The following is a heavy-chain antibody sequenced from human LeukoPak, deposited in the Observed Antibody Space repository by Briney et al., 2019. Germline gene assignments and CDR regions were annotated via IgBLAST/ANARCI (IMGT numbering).Heavy chain of an antibody. V-gene: IGHV3-30-3*01. J-gene: IGHJ4*02. CDR1: GFTFSSYA. CDR3: AKDLKGTHALDY. Sequence: GGSLRLSCAASGFTFSSYAMHWVRQAPGKGLEWVAVISYDGSNKYYADSVKGRFTISRDNSKNTLYLQMNSLRAEDTAVYYCAKDLKGTHALDYWGQGTLVTVSS. D-gene: IGHD3-10*01. CDR2: ISYDGSNK.